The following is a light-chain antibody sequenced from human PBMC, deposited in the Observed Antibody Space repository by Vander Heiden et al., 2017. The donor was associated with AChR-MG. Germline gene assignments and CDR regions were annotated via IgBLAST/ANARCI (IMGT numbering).Light chain of an antibody. J-gene: IGKJ1*01. Sequence: DIQMTQSPSSLSASVGDRVTITCQASQDIRNDLDWYQQKPGKAPALLIYDTSRLESGVPSRFSGGGSGTDFTLAISSLQPEDIATYVCQQDDITPRTFGQGTKLEIK. CDR1: QDIRND. V-gene: IGKV1-NL1*01. CDR2: DTS. CDR3: QQDDITPRT.